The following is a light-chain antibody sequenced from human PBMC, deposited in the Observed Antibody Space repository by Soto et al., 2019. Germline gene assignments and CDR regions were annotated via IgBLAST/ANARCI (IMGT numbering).Light chain of an antibody. J-gene: IGLJ2*01. CDR1: SSDVSAYDY. CDR2: DLN. Sequence: QSALTQPRSVSGSPGQSVTISCTGTSSDVSAYDYVSWYQHRPGKPPKLMIYDLNKRPSGVPDRFSGFKSGNTASLTISGLQAEDEAAYYCCSYAGTYPFVVFGGGTKVTVL. CDR3: CSYAGTYPFVV. V-gene: IGLV2-11*01.